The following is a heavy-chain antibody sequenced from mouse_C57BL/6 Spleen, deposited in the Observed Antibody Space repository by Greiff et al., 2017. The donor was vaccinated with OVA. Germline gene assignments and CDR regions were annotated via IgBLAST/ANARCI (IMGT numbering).Heavy chain of an antibody. CDR2: IYPGSGST. J-gene: IGHJ2*01. V-gene: IGHV1-55*01. D-gene: IGHD2-1*01. Sequence: VKLQESGAELVKPGASVKMSCKASGYTFTSYWITWVKQRPGQGLEWIGDIYPGSGSTNYNEKFKSKATLTVDTSSSTAYMQLSSLTCEDSAVYYCARGRAVYYGNLPYYFDYWGQGTTLTVSS. CDR3: ARGRAVYYGNLPYYFDY. CDR1: GYTFTSYW.